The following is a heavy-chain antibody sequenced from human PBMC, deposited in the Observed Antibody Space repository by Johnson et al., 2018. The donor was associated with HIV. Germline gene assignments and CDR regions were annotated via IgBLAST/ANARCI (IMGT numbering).Heavy chain of an antibody. Sequence: QVQLVESGGGLVQPGGSLRLSCAASGFTFSSYAMHWVRQAPGKGLEWVAVISYDGSNKYYADSVKGRFTISRDNSKNTLYLQMGSLRAEDMAVYYCARPRTTVTQVDAFDIWGQGTMVTVSS. D-gene: IGHD4-17*01. J-gene: IGHJ3*02. CDR2: ISYDGSNK. V-gene: IGHV3-30*14. CDR3: ARPRTTVTQVDAFDI. CDR1: GFTFSSYA.